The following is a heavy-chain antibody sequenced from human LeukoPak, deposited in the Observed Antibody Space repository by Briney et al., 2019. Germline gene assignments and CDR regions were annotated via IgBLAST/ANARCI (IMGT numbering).Heavy chain of an antibody. V-gene: IGHV3-21*01. Sequence: GGSLRLSCVASGLTFTNYWMNWVRQAPGKGLEWVSSISSSSSYIYYADSVKGRFTISRDNAKNSLYLQMNSLRAEDTAVYYCARARRSLGGYSYALSGYFDLWGRGTLVTVSS. D-gene: IGHD5-18*01. CDR2: ISSSSSYI. CDR1: GLTFTNYW. J-gene: IGHJ2*01. CDR3: ARARRSLGGYSYALSGYFDL.